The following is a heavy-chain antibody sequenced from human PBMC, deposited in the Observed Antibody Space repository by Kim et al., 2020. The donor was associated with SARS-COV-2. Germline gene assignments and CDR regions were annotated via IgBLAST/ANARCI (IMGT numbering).Heavy chain of an antibody. CDR3: ARPNCSGGSCSIDY. D-gene: IGHD2-15*01. V-gene: IGHV4-31*03. Sequence: SETLSLTCTDSGGSISSGGYYWSWIRQHPGKGLEWIGYIYYSGSTYYNPSLKSRVTISVDTSKNQFSLKLSSVTAADTAVYYCARPNCSGGSCSIDYWGQGTLVTVSS. CDR2: IYYSGST. CDR1: GGSISSGGYY. J-gene: IGHJ4*02.